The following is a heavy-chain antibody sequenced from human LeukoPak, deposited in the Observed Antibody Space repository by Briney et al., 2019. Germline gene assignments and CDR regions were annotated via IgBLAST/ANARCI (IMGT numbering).Heavy chain of an antibody. D-gene: IGHD1-26*01. CDR3: ARHTDSGNYHDAFDI. CDR2: ISYDGSFK. J-gene: IGHJ3*02. V-gene: IGHV3-30*01. Sequence: GGSLRLSCAASGLTLSNYAMHWVRQAPGKGLEWVAVISYDGSFKYYADSVKGRFTISRDNSKNTLYVQMNSLRAEDTAVYYSARHTDSGNYHDAFDIWGQGTMVTVSS. CDR1: GLTLSNYA.